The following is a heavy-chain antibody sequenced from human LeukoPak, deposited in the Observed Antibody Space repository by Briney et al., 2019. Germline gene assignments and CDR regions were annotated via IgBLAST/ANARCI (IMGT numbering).Heavy chain of an antibody. D-gene: IGHD1-26*01. CDR2: IYHSGST. J-gene: IGHJ5*02. V-gene: IGHV4-38-2*02. Sequence: SETLSLTCTVSGYSISSGYYWGWIRQPPGKGLEWIGSIYHSGSTYYNPSLKSRVTISVDTSKNQFSLKLSSVTAADTAVYYCARALSGSYYGGWFDPWGQGTLVTVSS. CDR1: GYSISSGYY. CDR3: ARALSGSYYGGWFDP.